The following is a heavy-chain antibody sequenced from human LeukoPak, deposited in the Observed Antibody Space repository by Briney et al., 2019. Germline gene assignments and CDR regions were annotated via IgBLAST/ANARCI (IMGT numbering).Heavy chain of an antibody. CDR1: GFTFSSYA. CDR2: ISGSGGST. D-gene: IGHD6-13*01. CDR3: AKDRDIAAAATKDNWFGP. V-gene: IGHV3-23*01. Sequence: GGSLRLSCAASGFTFSSYAMSWVRQAPGKGLEWVSAISGSGGSTYYADSVKGRFTISRDNSKNTLYLQMNSLRAEDTAVYYCAKDRDIAAAATKDNWFGPWGQGTLVTVSS. J-gene: IGHJ5*02.